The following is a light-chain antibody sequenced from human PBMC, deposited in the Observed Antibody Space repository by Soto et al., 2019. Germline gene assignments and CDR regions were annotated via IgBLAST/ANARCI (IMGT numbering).Light chain of an antibody. J-gene: IGLJ3*02. V-gene: IGLV2-8*01. CDR2: EVT. CDR3: TSYVGNDIWV. CDR1: SSDVGAYKY. Sequence: QSALTQPPSASGFPGQSVTISCTGTSSDVGAYKYVSWYQQYPGKAPKLMIYEVTKRPSGVPDRFSGSESGNTASLTVSGLQAEDEADYYCTSYVGNDIWVFGGGTKVTVL.